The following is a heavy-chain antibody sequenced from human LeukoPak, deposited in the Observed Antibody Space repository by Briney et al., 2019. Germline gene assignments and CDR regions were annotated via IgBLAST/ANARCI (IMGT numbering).Heavy chain of an antibody. CDR3: ARETRWGGYFDY. CDR1: GFTFSYYA. V-gene: IGHV3-30-3*01. CDR2: ISNDGSNE. D-gene: IGHD3-16*01. Sequence: GSLRLSCAASGFTFSYYAIHWVRQASGKGLEWVALISNDGSNEFYADSMKGRITISRDNSKNTLYLQMNSLRAEDTAVYYCARETRWGGYFDYWGQGTLVTVSS. J-gene: IGHJ4*02.